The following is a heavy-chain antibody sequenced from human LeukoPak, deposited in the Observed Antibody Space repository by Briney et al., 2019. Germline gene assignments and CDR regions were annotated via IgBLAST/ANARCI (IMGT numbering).Heavy chain of an antibody. CDR1: GFTFSSYS. J-gene: IGHJ4*02. V-gene: IGHV3-21*01. Sequence: PGGSLRLSCAASGFTFSSYSMNGARQAPGKGLEWVSSISSSSSYKYYADSVEGRFTISRDNAKNSLYLQMNSLRAEDTAVYYCARAGLGIPYFDYWGQGTLVTVSS. CDR2: ISSSSSYK. CDR3: ARAGLGIPYFDY. D-gene: IGHD7-27*01.